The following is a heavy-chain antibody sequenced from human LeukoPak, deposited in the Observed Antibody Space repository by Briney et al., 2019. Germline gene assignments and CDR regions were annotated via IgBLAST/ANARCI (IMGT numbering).Heavy chain of an antibody. CDR2: ISYDGSXX. Sequence: GGSLRLSCAASXFTXXXYGMHXXXXXPXXXLXWVAVISYDGSXXYYADSVKGRFNISRDNSKNTLYLQMNSLRAKDTAVYYCAKDERYPYGMDVWGQGTTVTVSS. D-gene: IGHD3-9*01. J-gene: IGHJ6*02. CDR1: XFTXXXYG. CDR3: AKDERYPYGMDV. V-gene: IGHV3-30*18.